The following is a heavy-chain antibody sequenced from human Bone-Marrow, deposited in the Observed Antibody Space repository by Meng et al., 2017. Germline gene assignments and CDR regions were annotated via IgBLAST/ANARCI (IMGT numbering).Heavy chain of an antibody. Sequence: ETLSLTCAASGFTFSSYAMSWVRQAPGKGLEWVSAISGSGGSTYYADSVKGRFTISRDNSKNTLYLQMDSLRAEDTAVYYCAKVAYYYDSSGYYYGYWGQGTLVTVSS. CDR1: GFTFSSYA. D-gene: IGHD3-22*01. J-gene: IGHJ4*02. V-gene: IGHV3-23*01. CDR3: AKVAYYYDSSGYYYGY. CDR2: ISGSGGST.